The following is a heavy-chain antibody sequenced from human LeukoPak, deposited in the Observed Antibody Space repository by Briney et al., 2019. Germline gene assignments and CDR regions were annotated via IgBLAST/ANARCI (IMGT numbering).Heavy chain of an antibody. D-gene: IGHD2-15*01. Sequence: ASVNVSCKASGYSFTSYYINFVRQAPGQGLEWMGWINPKSGGTHFAQRFQGRVTMTRDTSLTSVSMHLISLRSDDTAVYYCARVQKTTPWGAFDIRGPGTMVTVSS. V-gene: IGHV1-2*02. J-gene: IGHJ3*02. CDR2: INPKSGGT. CDR1: GYSFTSYY. CDR3: ARVQKTTPWGAFDI.